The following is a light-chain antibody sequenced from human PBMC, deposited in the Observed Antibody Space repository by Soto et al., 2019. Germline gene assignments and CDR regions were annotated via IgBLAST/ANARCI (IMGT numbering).Light chain of an antibody. CDR1: HSVNNN. CDR2: RAS. J-gene: IGKJ4*01. Sequence: TVLTQSHAPLSVSPGATATLSCRLEHSVNNNLAWYQQEPGQAPKLLIYRASTRATYIPARFSGSGSGTEFTLTISNRESEDSAIDYCQQSDNLPSRSFGGGSNVDIK. V-gene: IGKV3-15*01. CDR3: QQSDNLPSRS.